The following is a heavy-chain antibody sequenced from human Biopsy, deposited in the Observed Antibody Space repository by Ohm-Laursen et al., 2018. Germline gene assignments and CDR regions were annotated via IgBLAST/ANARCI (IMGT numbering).Heavy chain of an antibody. Sequence: GTLSLTCAVSGGSFSGYYWTWIRQAPGKGLEWIAEINHIGNTNCNPSLKSRVTISVDTSKKQFSLKLSSVTAADTAVYYCARGDVTGDNFGYRLFDYWGRGTLVTVSS. CDR2: INHIGNT. D-gene: IGHD5-18*01. CDR1: GGSFSGYY. CDR3: ARGDVTGDNFGYRLFDY. V-gene: IGHV4-34*01. J-gene: IGHJ4*02.